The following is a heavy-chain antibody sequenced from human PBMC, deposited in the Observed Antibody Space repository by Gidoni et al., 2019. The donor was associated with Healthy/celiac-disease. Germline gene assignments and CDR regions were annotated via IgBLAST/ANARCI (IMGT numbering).Heavy chain of an antibody. CDR1: VFTFSSSE. CDR2: ISSSGSTI. J-gene: IGHJ4*02. CDR3: ARDYAQYYYDSSGYYGVY. Sequence: EVQLVESGGGLVQPGGSLSLSCAASVFTFSSSEMNWVRQAPGKGLEWVSYISSSGSTIYDADSVKGRFTISRDNAKNSLYLQMNSLRAEYTAVYYCARDYAQYYYDSSGYYGVYWGQGTLVTVSS. V-gene: IGHV3-48*03. D-gene: IGHD3-22*01.